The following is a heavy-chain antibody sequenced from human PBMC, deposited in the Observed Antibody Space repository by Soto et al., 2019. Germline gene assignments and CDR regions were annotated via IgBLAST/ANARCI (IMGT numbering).Heavy chain of an antibody. CDR3: ARAPMAYCISTSCSTFDY. J-gene: IGHJ4*02. V-gene: IGHV4-61*01. CDR1: GGSVSSGSYY. Sequence: SETLSLTCAVSGGSVSSGSYYWSWIRQPPGKGLEWIGDIYYSGSTNYNPSLKSRVTISVDTSKNQFSLKLSSVTAADTAVYYCARAPMAYCISTSCSTFDYWGQGTLVTVSS. CDR2: IYYSGST. D-gene: IGHD2-2*02.